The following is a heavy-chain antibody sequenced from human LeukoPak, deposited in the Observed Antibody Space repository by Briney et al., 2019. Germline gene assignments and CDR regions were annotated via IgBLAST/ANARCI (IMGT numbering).Heavy chain of an antibody. CDR3: AKDIDPQWLKYFQH. CDR1: GFTFSDYY. J-gene: IGHJ1*01. D-gene: IGHD3-22*01. CDR2: ITGSSSYT. V-gene: IGHV3-11*05. Sequence: GGSLRLSCAASGFTFSDYYMSWIRQAPGKGLEWVSYITGSSSYTKYADSVKGRFTISRDNAKNSLYLQMNSLRTEDTALYYCAKDIDPQWLKYFQHWGQGTLVTVSS.